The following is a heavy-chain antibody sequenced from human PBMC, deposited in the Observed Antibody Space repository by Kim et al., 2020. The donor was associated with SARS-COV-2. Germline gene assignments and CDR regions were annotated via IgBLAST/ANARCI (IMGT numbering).Heavy chain of an antibody. J-gene: IGHJ3*02. D-gene: IGHD6-13*01. V-gene: IGHV3-9*01. Sequence: AHSVKGRVTISRDNAKNSLYVQMNSLRAEDTALYYSAKGDEQQLVVNAFDIWGQGTMVTVSS. CDR3: AKGDEQQLVVNAFDI.